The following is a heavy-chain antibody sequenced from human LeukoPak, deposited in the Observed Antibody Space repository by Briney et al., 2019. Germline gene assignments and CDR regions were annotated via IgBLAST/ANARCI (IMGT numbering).Heavy chain of an antibody. CDR1: GGSFSGYY. CDR2: INHSGST. V-gene: IGHV4-34*01. J-gene: IGHJ5*02. D-gene: IGHD3-10*01. Sequence: SETLSLTCAVYGGSFSGYYWSWIRQPPGKGLEWIGEINHSGSTNYNPSLKSRVTISVDTSKNQFSLKLSSVTAADTAVYYCARGAGTMVRGVTLNWFDPWGRGTLVTVSS. CDR3: ARGAGTMVRGVTLNWFDP.